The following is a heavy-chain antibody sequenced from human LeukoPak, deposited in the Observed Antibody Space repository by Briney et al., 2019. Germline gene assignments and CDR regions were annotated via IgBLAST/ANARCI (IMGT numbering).Heavy chain of an antibody. D-gene: IGHD3-22*01. V-gene: IGHV4-38-2*01. CDR1: GYSISSGYY. CDR2: IHHSGST. Sequence: SETLSLTCAVSGYSISSGYYWGWLRQPPGKGLEWIGSIHHSGSTYYSPSLKSRVTISIDTSKNQFSLMLTSVTAADTAVYYCAWKDYYGPSGYFYVDQGGKGKVVHVS. CDR3: AWKDYYGPSGYFYVDQ. J-gene: IGHJ4*02.